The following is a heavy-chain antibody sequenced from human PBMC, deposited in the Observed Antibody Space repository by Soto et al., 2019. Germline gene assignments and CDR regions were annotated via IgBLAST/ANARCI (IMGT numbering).Heavy chain of an antibody. Sequence: GSLRLSCVASGFIFSDYAMTWVRLTPGAGLEWVSPMSGGGDTRYYTGSVRGRFTISRDNSKNTVYLQMDNVRADDTALYFCVRVGKTDWAFDYWGQGALVTVSS. CDR1: GFIFSDYA. CDR3: VRVGKTDWAFDY. J-gene: IGHJ4*02. D-gene: IGHD3-9*01. V-gene: IGHV3-23*01. CDR2: MSGGGDTR.